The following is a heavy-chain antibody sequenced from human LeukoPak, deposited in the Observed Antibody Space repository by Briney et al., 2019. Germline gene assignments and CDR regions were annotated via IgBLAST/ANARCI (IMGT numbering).Heavy chain of an antibody. CDR1: GGSISSYY. D-gene: IGHD1-14*01. V-gene: IGHV4-59*01. Sequence: SETLSLTCTVSGGSISSYYWSWIRQPPGRGLEWIGYIYYSGSTNYNPSLKSRVTISIDTSKNQFSLKLSSVTAADTAVYYCARVNIIYFDYWGQGTLVTVSS. J-gene: IGHJ4*02. CDR2: IYYSGST. CDR3: ARVNIIYFDY.